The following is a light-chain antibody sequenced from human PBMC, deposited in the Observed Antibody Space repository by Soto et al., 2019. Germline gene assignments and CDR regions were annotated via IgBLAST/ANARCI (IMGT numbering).Light chain of an antibody. CDR3: QQDGSSPT. CDR1: QSVSSSY. V-gene: IGKV3-20*01. CDR2: GAS. Sequence: EIVLTQSPGTLSLSPGERATLSCRASQSVSSSYLAWYQQKPGQAPRLLIYGASSSATGIPDRFSGSESGTDFTLTISRLEPEDFAVYYCQQDGSSPTFGQGTKVEIK. J-gene: IGKJ1*01.